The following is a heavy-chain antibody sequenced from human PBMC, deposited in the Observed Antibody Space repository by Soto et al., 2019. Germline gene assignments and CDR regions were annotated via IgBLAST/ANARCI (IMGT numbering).Heavy chain of an antibody. CDR1: GVSFNNNG. CDR2: VSPPFRTS. Sequence: QVQLVQSGAEVKKPGSSVKVSCKTSGVSFNNNGIGWVRQAPGHGLEWMGGVSPPFRTSNYARKFQGRISITADASTGTVNMELSSLTSEDKAQYYCARVLYYGSGSYSPYGMDVWGQVTTVTVSS. CDR3: ARVLYYGSGSYSPYGMDV. V-gene: IGHV1-69*01. J-gene: IGHJ6*02. D-gene: IGHD3-10*01.